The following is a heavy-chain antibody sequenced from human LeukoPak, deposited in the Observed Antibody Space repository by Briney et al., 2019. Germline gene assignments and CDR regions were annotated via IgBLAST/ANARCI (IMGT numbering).Heavy chain of an antibody. Sequence: GESLKISCKGSGYSFTSYWINWVRQMPGKGLEWMGSIDPTDSNTNYSPSFQGHVTISVAKSITTAYIQWTSLKASDTAMYYCARQRDNGWFDPWGQGTLVIVSS. CDR2: IDPTDSNT. J-gene: IGHJ5*02. CDR3: ARQRDNGWFDP. CDR1: GYSFTSYW. D-gene: IGHD2-8*01. V-gene: IGHV5-10-1*01.